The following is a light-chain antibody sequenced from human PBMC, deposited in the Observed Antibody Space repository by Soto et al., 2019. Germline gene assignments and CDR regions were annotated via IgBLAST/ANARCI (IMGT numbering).Light chain of an antibody. CDR3: QQYGISPLMYT. V-gene: IGKV3-20*01. CDR2: GAS. CDR1: QSVSNNY. J-gene: IGKJ2*01. Sequence: EIVLMQSPGTLSLSPGERATLSCRASQSVSNNYLAWYQQKPGQAPRLLIYGASARATGVPDRFSGSGSGTDFTLTITRLEPEDFAVYDCQQYGISPLMYTLGQGTKLGVK.